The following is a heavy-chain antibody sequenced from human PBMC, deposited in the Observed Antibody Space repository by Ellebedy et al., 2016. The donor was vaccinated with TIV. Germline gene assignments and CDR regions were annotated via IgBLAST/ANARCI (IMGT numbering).Heavy chain of an antibody. Sequence: GESLKISCAASGFSFSSYSMTWVRQVPGKGLEWVSFINSSSSYIDYADSVKGRFTISSDNSKNSRYLQMNSLRAEDTAVYYCARDVKPQRVVDWFDPWGQGTLVTVSS. J-gene: IGHJ5*02. CDR2: INSSSSYI. CDR3: ARDVKPQRVVDWFDP. D-gene: IGHD2-15*01. CDR1: GFSFSSYS. V-gene: IGHV3-21*01.